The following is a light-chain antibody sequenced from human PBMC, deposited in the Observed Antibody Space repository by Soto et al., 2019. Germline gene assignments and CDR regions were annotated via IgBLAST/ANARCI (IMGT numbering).Light chain of an antibody. CDR1: QIVTGNF. CDR3: QQYGDSLLT. J-gene: IGKJ1*01. Sequence: EVVLTQSPGTLSLSPGEGATLSCRASQIVTGNFLAWYQQKPGQAPRLLMYDASTRATGIPDRFSGSGSGTDFTLIISRLEPEDVAVYYCQQYGDSLLTFGQGTKVEIK. V-gene: IGKV3-20*01. CDR2: DAS.